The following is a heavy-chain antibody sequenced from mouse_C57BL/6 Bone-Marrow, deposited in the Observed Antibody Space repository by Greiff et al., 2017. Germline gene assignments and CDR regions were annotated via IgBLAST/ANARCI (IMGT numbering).Heavy chain of an antibody. J-gene: IGHJ2*01. V-gene: IGHV1-59*01. CDR1: GYTFTSYW. CDR2: IDPSDSYT. D-gene: IGHD3-2*02. Sequence: QVQLKQPGAELVRPGTSVKLSCKASGYTFTSYWMHWVKQRPGQGLEWIGVIDPSDSYTNYNQKFKGKATLTVDTSSSTAYMQLSSLTSEDSAVYYCARGQLRYYFDYWGQGTTLTVSS. CDR3: ARGQLRYYFDY.